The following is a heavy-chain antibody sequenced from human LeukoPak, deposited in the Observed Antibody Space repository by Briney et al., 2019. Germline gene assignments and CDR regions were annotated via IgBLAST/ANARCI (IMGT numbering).Heavy chain of an antibody. J-gene: IGHJ4*02. CDR2: IRYDGSNK. Sequence: TGGSLRLSCAASGFTFSSYGMHWVRQAPGKGLEWVAFIRYDGSNKYYADSVKGRFTISRDNSKNTLYLQMNSLRAEDTAVYYCAKDMSRVVPAAIGDYWGQGTLVTVSS. V-gene: IGHV3-30*02. CDR3: AKDMSRVVPAAIGDY. D-gene: IGHD2-2*01. CDR1: GFTFSSYG.